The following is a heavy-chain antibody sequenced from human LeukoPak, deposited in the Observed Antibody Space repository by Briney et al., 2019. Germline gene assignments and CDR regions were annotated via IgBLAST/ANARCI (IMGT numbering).Heavy chain of an antibody. V-gene: IGHV3-74*01. D-gene: IGHD5-18*01. CDR3: ARDAVDTANAV. Sequence: GGSLRLSCAASGFTFSSYAMSWVRQAPGKGLEWVSHINSDGSITSYADSVKGRFTISRDNAKNTLYLQMNSLRAEDTAVYYCARDAVDTANAVWGQGTTVTVSS. CDR1: GFTFSSYA. CDR2: INSDGSIT. J-gene: IGHJ6*02.